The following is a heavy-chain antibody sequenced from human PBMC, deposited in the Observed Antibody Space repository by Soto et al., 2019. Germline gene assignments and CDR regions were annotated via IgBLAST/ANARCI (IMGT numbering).Heavy chain of an antibody. CDR2: IYKSTTT. Sequence: PSETLSLTCSVSGDSISTVDYFWAWIRQPPGQALEYIGYIYKSTTTYYNPSFESRVAISLDTSXSXXXXXXXXXXXXXTAVYXXARGRYCLTGRCFPNWFDSWGQGTLVTVSS. V-gene: IGHV4-30-4*02. J-gene: IGHJ5*01. D-gene: IGHD2-15*01. CDR3: ARGRYCLTGRCFPNWFDS. CDR1: GDSISTVDYF.